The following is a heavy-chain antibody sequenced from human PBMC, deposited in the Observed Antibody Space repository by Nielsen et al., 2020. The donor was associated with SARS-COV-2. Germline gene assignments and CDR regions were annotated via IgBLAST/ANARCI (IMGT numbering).Heavy chain of an antibody. V-gene: IGHV3-48*03. CDR1: GYTFRNYD. Sequence: GESLKISCAGSGYTFRNYDMSWVRQAPGKGLEWLSYISSTGDTVHYADSVKGRFTISRDNGKNSLYLQMNSRRVEDTAVYYCAREGRNLPLDYWGQGTLVTVSS. CDR2: ISSTGDTV. CDR3: AREGRNLPLDY. J-gene: IGHJ4*02.